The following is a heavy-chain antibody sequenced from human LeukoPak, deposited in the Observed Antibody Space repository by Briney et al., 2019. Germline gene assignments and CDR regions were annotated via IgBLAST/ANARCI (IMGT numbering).Heavy chain of an antibody. J-gene: IGHJ4*02. CDR2: IYYSGST. CDR1: GASFSSSTYY. Sequence: SETLSLTCTVSGASFSSSTYYWGWLRQPPGKGLEWIGSIYYSGSTYYNPSLKSRVTMSVDTSKNQFSLKLSSVTAADTAVYYCARHAGGISATGTRPFDYWGQGTLVTVSS. D-gene: IGHD6-13*01. CDR3: ARHAGGISATGTRPFDY. V-gene: IGHV4-39*01.